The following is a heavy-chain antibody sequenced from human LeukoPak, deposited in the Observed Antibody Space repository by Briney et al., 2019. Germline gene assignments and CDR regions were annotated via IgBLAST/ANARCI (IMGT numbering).Heavy chain of an antibody. Sequence: ASVKVSCKASGYTFTSYAMNWVRQAPGQGLEWMGGIIPIFGTANYAQKFQGRVTITADESTSTAYMELSSLRSEDTAVYYCARQGGYSRFYYYYGMDVWGQGTTVTVSS. CDR2: IIPIFGTA. CDR3: ARQGGYSRFYYYYGMDV. J-gene: IGHJ6*02. CDR1: GYTFTSYA. D-gene: IGHD5-18*01. V-gene: IGHV1-69*13.